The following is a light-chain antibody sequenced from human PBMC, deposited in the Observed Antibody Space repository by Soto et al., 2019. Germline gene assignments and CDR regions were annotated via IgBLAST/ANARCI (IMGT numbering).Light chain of an antibody. CDR3: QQYGSSQT. J-gene: IGKJ1*01. CDR1: QSVSSSY. Sequence: ELVLTQSPGTLSLSPGERATLSCRASQSVSSSYLAWYQPKPGQAPRLLIYGASSRATGIPDRFIGSGSGTDFTLTISRLEPEDFAVYYCQQYGSSQTFGQGTKVEIK. CDR2: GAS. V-gene: IGKV3-20*01.